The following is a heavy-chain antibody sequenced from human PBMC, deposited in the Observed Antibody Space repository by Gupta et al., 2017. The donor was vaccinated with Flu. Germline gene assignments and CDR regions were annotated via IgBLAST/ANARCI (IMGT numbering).Heavy chain of an antibody. D-gene: IGHD2-2*01. V-gene: IGHV1-18*01. CDR1: GYTFTSYG. CDR3: ARVNYVVVPAAIGYYFDY. CDR2: ISAYNGNT. J-gene: IGHJ4*02. Sequence: QVQLVQSGAEVKKPGASVKVSCKASGYTFTSYGISWVRQAPGQGLEWMGWISAYNGNTNYAQKLQGRVTMTTDTSTSTAYMELRSLRSDDTAVYYCARVNYVVVPAAIGYYFDYWGQGTLVTVSS.